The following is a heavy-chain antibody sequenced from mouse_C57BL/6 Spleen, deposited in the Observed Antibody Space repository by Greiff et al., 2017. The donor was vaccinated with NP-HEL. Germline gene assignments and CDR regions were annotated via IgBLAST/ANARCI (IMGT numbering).Heavy chain of an antibody. Sequence: VQLQQSGAELVKPGASVKMSCKASGYTFTSYWITWVKQRPGQGLEWIGDIYPGSGSTNYNEKFKSKATLTVDTSSSTAYMQLSSLTSEDSAVYYCARAYYGSSPYAMDYWGQGTSVTVSS. CDR2: IYPGSGST. D-gene: IGHD1-1*01. J-gene: IGHJ4*01. CDR3: ARAYYGSSPYAMDY. CDR1: GYTFTSYW. V-gene: IGHV1-55*01.